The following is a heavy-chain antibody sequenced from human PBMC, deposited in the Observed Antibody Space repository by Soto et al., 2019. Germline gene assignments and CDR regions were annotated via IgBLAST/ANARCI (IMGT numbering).Heavy chain of an antibody. V-gene: IGHV4-34*01. J-gene: IGHJ6*02. D-gene: IGHD3-10*01. CDR1: GGSFSGYY. CDR2: INHSGST. Sequence: SETLSLTCAVYGGSFSGYYWSWIRQPPGKGLEWIGEINHSGSTNYNPSLKSRVTISVDTSKNQFSLKLSSVTAADTAVYYCARLGSGSYFRLVRYGMDVWGQGTTVTVSS. CDR3: ARLGSGSYFRLVRYGMDV.